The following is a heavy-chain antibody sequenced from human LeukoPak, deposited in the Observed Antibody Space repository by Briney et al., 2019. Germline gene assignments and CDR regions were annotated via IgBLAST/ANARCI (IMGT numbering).Heavy chain of an antibody. V-gene: IGHV4-4*09. J-gene: IGHJ6*03. Sequence: SETLSLTCTVSGGSISSYYWSWIRQPPGKGLEWIGYIYTSGSTNYNPSLKSRVTISVDTSKNQFSLKLSSVTAADTAVYYCTRLMSYYDSSGYYYDLFYYYMDVWGKGTTVTVSS. D-gene: IGHD3-22*01. CDR1: GGSISSYY. CDR2: IYTSGST. CDR3: TRLMSYYDSSGYYYDLFYYYMDV.